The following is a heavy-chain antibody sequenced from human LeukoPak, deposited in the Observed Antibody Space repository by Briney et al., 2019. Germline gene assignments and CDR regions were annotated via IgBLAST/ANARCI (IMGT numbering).Heavy chain of an antibody. Sequence: PGGSLRLSCAASGFTFSSCAMHWVRQAPGKGLEWVADINHDGSNEYYADSVKGRFTISRDNSKNSLYLQMNSLRAEDTAVYDSSKDIFLGFGGSQAPGAYWGQGTLGTVSP. V-gene: IGHV3-30*04. CDR3: SKDIFLGFGGSQAPGAY. CDR2: INHDGSNE. J-gene: IGHJ4*02. CDR1: GFTFSSCA. D-gene: IGHD1-26*01.